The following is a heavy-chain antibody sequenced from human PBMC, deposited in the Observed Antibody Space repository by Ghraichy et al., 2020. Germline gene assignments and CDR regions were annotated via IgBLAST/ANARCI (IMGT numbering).Heavy chain of an antibody. CDR2: IIPIFGTA. CDR1: GGTFSSYA. D-gene: IGHD3-10*01. CDR3: AREGGAYSGVRYFDY. J-gene: IGHJ4*02. V-gene: IGHV1-69*13. Sequence: SVKVSCKASGGTFSSYAISWVRQAPGQGLEWMGGIIPIFGTANYAQKFQGRVTITADESTSTAYMELSSLRSEDTAVYYCAREGGAYSGVRYFDYWGQGTLVTVSS.